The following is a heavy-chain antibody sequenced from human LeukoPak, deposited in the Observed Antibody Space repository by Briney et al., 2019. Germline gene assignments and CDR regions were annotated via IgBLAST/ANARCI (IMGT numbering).Heavy chain of an antibody. CDR2: ISGGGGST. CDR1: GFTFSSYA. D-gene: IGHD3-10*01. J-gene: IGHJ4*02. V-gene: IGHV3-23*01. Sequence: GGSLRLSCAASGFTFSSYAMSWVRQAPGKGLEWVSTISGGGGSTYYAGSVKGRFTISRDNSKNTLSLQMNTLRAEDTAVYYCNYYGSGTPLYFDYWGQGTLVTVSS. CDR3: NYYGSGTPLYFDY.